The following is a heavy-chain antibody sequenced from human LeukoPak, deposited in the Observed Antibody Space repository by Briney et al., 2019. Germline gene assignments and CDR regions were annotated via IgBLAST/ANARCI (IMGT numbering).Heavy chain of an antibody. D-gene: IGHD3-16*01. CDR2: ITGSGTI. V-gene: IGHV3-48*03. J-gene: IGHJ4*02. CDR3: AREGVPGDGDHFDY. CDR1: GFTFRTYE. Sequence: GGSLRLSCAASGFTFRTYEMNWIRQAPGKGLEWVSYITGSGTIYYADSVKGRFTISRDNARDSLYLQMNSLRAEDTAVYYCAREGVPGDGDHFDYWGQGTVVTVPS.